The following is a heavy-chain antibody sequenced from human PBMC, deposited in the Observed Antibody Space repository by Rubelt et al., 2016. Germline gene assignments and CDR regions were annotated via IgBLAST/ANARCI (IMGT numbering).Heavy chain of an antibody. CDR1: GFTFSSYA. V-gene: IGHV3-30*04. Sequence: VQLVESGGGVVQPGRSLRLSCAASGFTFSSYAMHWVRQAPGKGLEWVAVVSYDGSNKYYADSVMGRFTMSIENSKNTLNLQMNSLRAEDTAVYYCVFDFWGQGTRVTVSS. CDR2: VSYDGSNK. CDR3: VFDF. J-gene: IGHJ4*02.